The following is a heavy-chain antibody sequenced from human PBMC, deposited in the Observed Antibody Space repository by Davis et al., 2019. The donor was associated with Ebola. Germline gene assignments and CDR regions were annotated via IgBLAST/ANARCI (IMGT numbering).Heavy chain of an antibody. V-gene: IGHV4-61*01. Sequence: SETLSLTCTVSGASVNGYSYYWSWIRQPPGKGLEWIGYIYYSGSTNYNPSLKSRVTISVDTSKNQFSLKLSSVTAAATAVYYCARGPSSSPSAIYYYYGMDVWGQGTTVTVSS. CDR2: IYYSGST. D-gene: IGHD6-6*01. J-gene: IGHJ6*02. CDR1: GASVNGYSYY. CDR3: ARGPSSSPSAIYYYYGMDV.